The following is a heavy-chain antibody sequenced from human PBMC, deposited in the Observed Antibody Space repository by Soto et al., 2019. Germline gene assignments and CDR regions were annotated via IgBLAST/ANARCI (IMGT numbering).Heavy chain of an antibody. V-gene: IGHV3-23*01. D-gene: IGHD3-10*01. CDR1: GFTFSSNA. CDR3: ATRGGYYFDF. CDR2: ISGGGRST. J-gene: IGHJ4*02. Sequence: GGSLRLSCAASGFTFSSNAMSWVRQAPGKGLEWVSAISGGGRSTETADSVKGRFTISRDNSKNTLYLQMNSLRAEDTAVYYCATRGGYYFDFWGQGTLVTVSS.